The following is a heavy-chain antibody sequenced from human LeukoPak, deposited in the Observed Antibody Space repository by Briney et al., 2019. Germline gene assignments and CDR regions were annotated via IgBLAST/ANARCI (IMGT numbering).Heavy chain of an antibody. CDR2: INHSGST. Sequence: PSETLSLTCAVYGGSFSGYYWSWIRQPPGKGLEWIGEINHSGSTNYNPSLKSRVTISVDTSKNQFSLKLGSVAAADTAVYYCARGFRYSSSWALEGYYYYMDVWGKGTTVTVSS. D-gene: IGHD6-13*01. V-gene: IGHV4-34*01. CDR1: GGSFSGYY. CDR3: ARGFRYSSSWALEGYYYYMDV. J-gene: IGHJ6*03.